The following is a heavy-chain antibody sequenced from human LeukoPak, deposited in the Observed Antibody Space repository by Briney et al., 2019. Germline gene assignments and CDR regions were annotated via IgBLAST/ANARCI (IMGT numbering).Heavy chain of an antibody. V-gene: IGHV1-3*03. D-gene: IGHD3-3*01. Sequence: VASLKVSCKPSGYTFTSYAIHWVRQAAGQRGECMGWINAGNGNTKYSQEFQRRVTITRDTSASTAYMELSSLRSEDMALYYCARGYDFWSGYYVYWGQGTLVTVSS. CDR3: ARGYDFWSGYYVY. CDR1: GYTFTSYA. J-gene: IGHJ4*02. CDR2: INAGNGNT.